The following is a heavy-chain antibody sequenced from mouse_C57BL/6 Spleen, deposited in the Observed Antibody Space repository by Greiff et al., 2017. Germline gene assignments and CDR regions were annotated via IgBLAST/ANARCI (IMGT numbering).Heavy chain of an antibody. CDR2: INPNNGGT. V-gene: IGHV1-22*01. D-gene: IGHD2-3*01. CDR3: ARGVYDGYQTPSVAY. Sequence: EVQLQQSGPELVKPGASVKMSCKASGYTFTDYNMHWVKQSHGKSLEWIGYINPNNGGTSYNQKFKGKATLTVNKSSSTAYMELRSLTSEDSAVYYCARGVYDGYQTPSVAYWGQGTLVTVSA. CDR1: GYTFTDYN. J-gene: IGHJ3*01.